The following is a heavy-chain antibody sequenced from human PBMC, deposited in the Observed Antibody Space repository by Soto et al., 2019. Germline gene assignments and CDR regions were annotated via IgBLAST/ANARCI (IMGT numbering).Heavy chain of an antibody. D-gene: IGHD6-13*01. CDR3: AAIAAAGPADIYYFDY. Sequence: ASVKVSCKASGYTFTSYDINWVRQATGQGLEWMGWMNPNSGNTGYAQKFQGRVTMTRNTSISTAYMELSSLRSEDTAVYYCAAIAAAGPADIYYFDYWGQGTLVTVSS. V-gene: IGHV1-8*01. CDR1: GYTFTSYD. CDR2: MNPNSGNT. J-gene: IGHJ4*02.